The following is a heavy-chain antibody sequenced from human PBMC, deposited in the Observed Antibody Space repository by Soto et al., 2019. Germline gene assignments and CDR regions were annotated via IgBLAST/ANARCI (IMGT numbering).Heavy chain of an antibody. CDR1: GDSLIIDKW. CDR3: ARGETQQQRDH. V-gene: IGHV4-4*02. Sequence: QVQLQESGPGLVKPSGTLSLPSAASGDSLIIDKWGSWIRQPQAKGLQGIGEIYNSGSIKYNPSLKSRVIISVDKSKNQFSLKVSSVTAADTAVYYCARGETQQQRDHWGQGTLVTVSS. D-gene: IGHD6-13*01. J-gene: IGHJ4*02. CDR2: IYNSGSI.